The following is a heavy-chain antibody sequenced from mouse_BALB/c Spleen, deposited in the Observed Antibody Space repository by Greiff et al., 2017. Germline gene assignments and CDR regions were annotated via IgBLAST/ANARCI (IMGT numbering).Heavy chain of an antibody. CDR1: GFTFTDYY. CDR2: IRNKANGYTT. Sequence: EVMLVESGGGLVQPGGSLRLSCATSGFTFTDYYMSWVRQPPGKALEWLGFIRNKANGYTTEYSASVKGRFTISRDNSQSILYLQMNTLRAEDSATYYCARESYWYFDVWGAGTTVTVSS. V-gene: IGHV7-3*02. J-gene: IGHJ1*01. CDR3: ARESYWYFDV.